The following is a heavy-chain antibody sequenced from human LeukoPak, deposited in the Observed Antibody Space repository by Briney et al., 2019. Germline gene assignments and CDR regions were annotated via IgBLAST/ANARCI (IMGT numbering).Heavy chain of an antibody. V-gene: IGHV3-30*02. CDR1: GFTVSSNY. CDR3: AKEPPSITAQYYFDY. Sequence: GGSLRLSCAASGFTVSSNYMSWVRQAPGKGLEWVTFIRYDGSNEYYADSVKGRFTISRDNSKNTLYLQMNSLRAEDTAVYYCAKEPPSITAQYYFDYWGQGTLVTVSS. CDR2: IRYDGSNE. J-gene: IGHJ4*02. D-gene: IGHD6-6*01.